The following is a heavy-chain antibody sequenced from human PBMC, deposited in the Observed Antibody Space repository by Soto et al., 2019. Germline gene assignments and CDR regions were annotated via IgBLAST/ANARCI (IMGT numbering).Heavy chain of an antibody. CDR2: IYPGDSDT. Sequence: PGEALKISCKGSGYSFNSYWIGWVRQMPGKGLEWMGIIYPGDSDTRYSPSFQGQVTISADKSISTAYLQWSSLKASDTATYYCASPGAGSYFPAAYYYGLDVWGQGTTVTVSS. CDR3: ASPGAGSYFPAAYYYGLDV. J-gene: IGHJ6*02. CDR1: GYSFNSYW. V-gene: IGHV5-51*01. D-gene: IGHD1-26*01.